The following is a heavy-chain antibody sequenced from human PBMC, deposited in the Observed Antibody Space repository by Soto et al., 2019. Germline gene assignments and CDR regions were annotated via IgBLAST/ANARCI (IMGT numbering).Heavy chain of an antibody. Sequence: QVQLVESGGGVVQPGRSLRLSCAASGFTFSSYAMHWVRQAPGKGLEWVAVISYDGSNKYYADSVKGRFTISRDNSKNSLYVQMNSLRAEDTAVYYCARDESRDLAVAGTRGGYFQHWGQGTLVTVSS. CDR1: GFTFSSYA. CDR2: ISYDGSNK. J-gene: IGHJ1*01. CDR3: ARDESRDLAVAGTRGGYFQH. D-gene: IGHD6-19*01. V-gene: IGHV3-30-3*01.